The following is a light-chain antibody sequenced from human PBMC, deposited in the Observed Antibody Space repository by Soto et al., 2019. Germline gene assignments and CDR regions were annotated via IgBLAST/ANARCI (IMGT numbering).Light chain of an antibody. CDR1: QTISDW. CDR2: RAS. CDR3: QQYKTYIPA. Sequence: DIQMTQSPSTLSASVGDRVTFTCRASQTISDWLAWYQHKPGQAPKVLIDRASTLQSGVPSRFRGSGSGTEFTLTIISLQPDVFATYYCQQYKTYIPAFGQGTKVEIK. V-gene: IGKV1-5*03. J-gene: IGKJ1*01.